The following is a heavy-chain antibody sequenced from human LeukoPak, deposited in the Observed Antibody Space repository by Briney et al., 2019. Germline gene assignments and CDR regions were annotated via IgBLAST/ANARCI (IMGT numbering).Heavy chain of an antibody. D-gene: IGHD3-3*01. Sequence: PSETLSLTCTVSGGSISSSSYYWGWIRQPPGKGLEWIGSIYYSGSTYYNPSLKSRVTISVDTSKNQFSLKLSSVTAADTAVYYCARAKGVFGVFLAFDIWGQGTMVTVSS. J-gene: IGHJ3*02. CDR2: IYYSGST. V-gene: IGHV4-39*07. CDR3: ARAKGVFGVFLAFDI. CDR1: GGSISSSSYY.